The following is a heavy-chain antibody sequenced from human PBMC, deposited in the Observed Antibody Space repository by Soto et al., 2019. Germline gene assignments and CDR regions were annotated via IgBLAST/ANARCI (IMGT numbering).Heavy chain of an antibody. CDR2: INPNSGAT. CDR1: GYKFTGHY. D-gene: IGHD3-3*01. J-gene: IGHJ4*02. Sequence: GASVKVSCKASGYKFTGHYVHWVRQAPGQGLEWMGCINPNSGATNYAQNFQDWVIMTRDTSISTVYMELSRLRSDDTAIYYCARENIFGVVREYYFDYWGQGTLVTVPQ. CDR3: ARENIFGVVREYYFDY. V-gene: IGHV1-2*04.